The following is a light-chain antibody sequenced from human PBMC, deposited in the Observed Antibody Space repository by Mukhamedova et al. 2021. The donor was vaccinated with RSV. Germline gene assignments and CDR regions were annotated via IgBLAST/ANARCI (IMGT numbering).Light chain of an antibody. J-gene: IGLJ3*02. V-gene: IGLV1-40*01. Sequence: TGSSSNIGAGHDVYWYQQLPGAAPKLLVSGNGNRPSGVPNRFSASKSGTSASLAISRLQAEDEADYYCQSYDNSLTALFGGGTKL. CDR3: QSYDNSLTAL. CDR1: SSNIGAGHD. CDR2: GNG.